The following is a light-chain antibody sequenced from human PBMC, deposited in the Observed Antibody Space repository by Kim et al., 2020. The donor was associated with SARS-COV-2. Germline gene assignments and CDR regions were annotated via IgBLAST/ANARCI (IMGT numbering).Light chain of an antibody. J-gene: IGKJ1*01. CDR2: AAS. CDR3: QQYDSYPRT. V-gene: IGKV1D-16*01. CDR1: QGISSW. Sequence: DIQMTQSPSSLSASIGDRVTITCRASQGISSWLAWYQQKPEKAPKCLIYAASSLQSGVPSRFRGSGSGTDFTLTISSLQPEDFATYYCQQYDSYPRTFGQGTRVDIK.